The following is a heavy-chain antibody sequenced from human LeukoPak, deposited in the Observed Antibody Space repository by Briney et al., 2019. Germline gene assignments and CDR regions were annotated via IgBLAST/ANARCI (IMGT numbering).Heavy chain of an antibody. CDR2: IGVGGTT. CDR3: AKTQGYYDC. V-gene: IGHV3-23*01. D-gene: IGHD3-22*01. J-gene: IGHJ4*02. CDR1: GFTFSSYG. Sequence: TGGSLRLSCVASGFTFSSYGMNWVRQAPGKGLEWVSGIGVGGTTYYADSVKGRFTISRDTSKSTLSLQMNSLRAEDTAVYYCAKTQGYYDCWGQGTLVTVSS.